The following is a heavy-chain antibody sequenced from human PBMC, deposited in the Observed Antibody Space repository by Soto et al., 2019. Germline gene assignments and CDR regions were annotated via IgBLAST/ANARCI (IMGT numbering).Heavy chain of an antibody. V-gene: IGHV1-8*01. CDR2: MNPNSGNT. D-gene: IGHD2-8*01. Sequence: ASVKVSCKASGYTFTTYDISWVRQATGQGLEWMGWMNPNSGNTGYAQKFQGRVTMTRNTSISTAYMELSSLRSEDTAVYYCARFEGDIVLMVYARSPYYYGMDVWGQGTTVTVSS. J-gene: IGHJ6*02. CDR3: ARFEGDIVLMVYARSPYYYGMDV. CDR1: GYTFTTYD.